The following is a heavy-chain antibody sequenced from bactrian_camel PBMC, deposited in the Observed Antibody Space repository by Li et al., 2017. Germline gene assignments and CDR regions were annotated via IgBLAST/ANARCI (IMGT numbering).Heavy chain of an antibody. CDR2: INSGGGST. CDR1: GFAFANYA. Sequence: VQLVESGGNLVQPGGSLRLSCRASGFAFANYAMFWVRQAPGKGLEWVSSINSGGGSTYYADSVKGRFTISKDNAQNTLYLQMNSLKPEDTAMYYCIKDWKFDYWGQGTQVTVS. V-gene: IGHV3S31*01. J-gene: IGHJ4*01. CDR3: IKDWKFDY. D-gene: IGHD1*01.